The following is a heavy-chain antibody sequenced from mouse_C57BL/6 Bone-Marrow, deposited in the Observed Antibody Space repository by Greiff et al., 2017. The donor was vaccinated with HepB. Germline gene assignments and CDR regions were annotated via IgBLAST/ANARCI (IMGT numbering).Heavy chain of an antibody. CDR3: ARGDYYGSSYVGWYFDV. CDR2: ILPSIGRT. J-gene: IGHJ1*03. CDR1: DSEVFPIAY. V-gene: IGHV15-2*01. D-gene: IGHD1-1*01. Sequence: VQLQQSGSELRSPGSSVKLSCKDFDSEVFPIAYMSWVRQKPGHGFEWIGGILPSIGRTIYGEKFEDKATLDADTLSNTAYLELNSLTSEDSAIYYCARGDYYGSSYVGWYFDVWGTGTTVTVSS.